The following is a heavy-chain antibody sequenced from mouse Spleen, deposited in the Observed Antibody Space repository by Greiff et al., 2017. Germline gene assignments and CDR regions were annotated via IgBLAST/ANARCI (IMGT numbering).Heavy chain of an antibody. CDR3: ARHGIYYYGSSYDY. CDR2: ISSGGSYT. V-gene: IGHV5-9-3*01. CDR1: GFTFSSYA. D-gene: IGHD1-1*01. Sequence: EVHLVESGGGLVKPGGSLKLSCAASGFTFSSYAMSWVRQTPEKRLEWVATISSGGSYTYYPDSVKGRFTISRDNAKNTLYLQMSSLRSEDTAMYYCARHGIYYYGSSYDYWGQGTTLTVSS. J-gene: IGHJ2*01.